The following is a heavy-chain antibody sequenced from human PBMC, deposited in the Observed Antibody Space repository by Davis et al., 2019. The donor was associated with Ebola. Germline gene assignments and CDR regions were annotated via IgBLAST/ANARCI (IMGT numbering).Heavy chain of an antibody. J-gene: IGHJ4*02. CDR1: GFTFSRYW. V-gene: IGHV3-74*01. CDR3: AKDREGNLRFWGHYFDY. Sequence: GVLKISCAASGFTFSRYWMHWVRQAPGKGLVWVSRINGDGRSTAYADSVKGRFTISRDNAKNTLYLQMNSLRVEDTAVYYCAKDREGNLRFWGHYFDYWGQGTLVTVSS. D-gene: IGHD3-3*01. CDR2: INGDGRST.